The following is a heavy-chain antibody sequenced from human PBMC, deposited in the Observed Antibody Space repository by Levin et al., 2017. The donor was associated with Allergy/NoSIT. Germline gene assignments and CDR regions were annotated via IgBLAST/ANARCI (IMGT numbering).Heavy chain of an antibody. Sequence: ETLSLTCAASGFTVSSNYMSWVRQAPGKGLEWVSVIYSGGSTYYADSVKGRFTISRDNSKNTLYLQMNSLRAEDTAVYYCAREGESWNYVGRAFDIWGQGTMVTVSS. V-gene: IGHV3-53*01. CDR3: AREGESWNYVGRAFDI. J-gene: IGHJ3*02. CDR1: GFTVSSNY. CDR2: IYSGGST. D-gene: IGHD1-7*01.